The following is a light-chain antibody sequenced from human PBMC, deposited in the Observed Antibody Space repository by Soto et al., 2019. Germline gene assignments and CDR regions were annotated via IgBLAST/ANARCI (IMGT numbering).Light chain of an antibody. CDR1: SSDVGGYNY. V-gene: IGLV2-14*03. CDR2: DVS. J-gene: IGLJ1*01. Sequence: QSALAQPASVSGSPGQSITISCTGTSSDVGGYNYVSWYQHHPGKAPKLMIYDVSNRPSGGSNRFSGSKSGNTASLIISGLQAEDEADYYCSSYTSSSTLSTYVFGTGTKVTVL. CDR3: SSYTSSSTLSTYV.